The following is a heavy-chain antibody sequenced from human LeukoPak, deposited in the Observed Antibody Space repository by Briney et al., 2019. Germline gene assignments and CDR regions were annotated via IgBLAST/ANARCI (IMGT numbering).Heavy chain of an antibody. Sequence: ASVKVSCKASGYTFTSYGISWVRQAPGQGLEWMGWISAYNGNTNYAQKLQGRITMTTDTSTSTAYMELRSLRSDDTAVYYCARVRAPPEYSYGQSPHFDYWGQGTLVTVSS. V-gene: IGHV1-18*01. CDR2: ISAYNGNT. CDR1: GYTFTSYG. CDR3: ARVRAPPEYSYGQSPHFDY. D-gene: IGHD5-18*01. J-gene: IGHJ4*02.